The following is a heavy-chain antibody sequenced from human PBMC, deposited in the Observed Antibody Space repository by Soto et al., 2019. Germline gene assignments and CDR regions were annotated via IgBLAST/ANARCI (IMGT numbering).Heavy chain of an antibody. Sequence: EVQLVESGGGLVRPGGSLRLSCAASGFTFRYDWMHWVRQAPGKGLVWVSRIHSDGSSTTYADFVKGRFIISRDNARNTMDLQMNSVRVEDTAVYYCARGDSGAFDLWGQGTVVTVSS. CDR2: IHSDGSST. CDR3: ARGDSGAFDL. J-gene: IGHJ3*01. D-gene: IGHD1-26*01. V-gene: IGHV3-74*01. CDR1: GFTFRYDW.